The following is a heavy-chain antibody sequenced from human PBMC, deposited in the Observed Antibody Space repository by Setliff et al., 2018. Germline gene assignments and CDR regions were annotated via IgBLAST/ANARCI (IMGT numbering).Heavy chain of an antibody. CDR2: IKQDGSEK. CDR1: GFTFSTYW. Sequence: GGSLRLSCAASGFTFSTYWMSWVRQAPGKGLEWVANIKQDGSEKYYVDSVKGRFSISGDNAKNSLYLQMNSLRAEDTAVYYCARDWPWMATIFDAFDIWGQGTMVTVSS. CDR3: ARDWPWMATIFDAFDI. V-gene: IGHV3-7*01. D-gene: IGHD5-12*01. J-gene: IGHJ3*02.